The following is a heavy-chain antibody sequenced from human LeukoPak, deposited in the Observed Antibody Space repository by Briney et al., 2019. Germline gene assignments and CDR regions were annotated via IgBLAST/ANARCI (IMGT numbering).Heavy chain of an antibody. CDR1: GDSVSSSSYY. Sequence: SETLSLTCTVSGDSVSSSSYYWGWIRQPPGKGLEWIGSIYYSGTTSYNPSLKSRVTISVDASKNQFSLMLTSVTASDTAVYFCGGAATGTVGWFDPWGQGTLVTVSS. CDR2: IYYSGTT. CDR3: GGAATGTVGWFDP. J-gene: IGHJ5*02. D-gene: IGHD6-13*01. V-gene: IGHV4-39*01.